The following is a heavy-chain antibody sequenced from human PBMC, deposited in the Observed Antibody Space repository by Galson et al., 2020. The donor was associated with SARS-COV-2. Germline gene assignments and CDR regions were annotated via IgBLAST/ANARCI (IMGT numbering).Heavy chain of an antibody. V-gene: IGHV4-31*03. J-gene: IGHJ4*02. CDR3: ARLVYRSYYGYYFDY. CDR2: IYYSGST. CDR1: GGSISSGGYY. D-gene: IGHD1-26*01. Sequence: SETLSLTCTVSGGSISSGGYYWSWIRQHPGKGLEWIGYIYYSGSTYYNPSLKSRVTISVDTSKNQFSLKLSSVTAADTAVYYCARLVYRSYYGYYFDYWGQGTLVTVSS.